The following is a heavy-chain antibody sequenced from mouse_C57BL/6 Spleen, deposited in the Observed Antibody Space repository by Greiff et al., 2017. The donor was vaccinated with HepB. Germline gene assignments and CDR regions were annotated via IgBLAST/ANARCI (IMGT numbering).Heavy chain of an antibody. V-gene: IGHV5-6*01. CDR3: ARHVGDVWFAY. D-gene: IGHD3-3*01. J-gene: IGHJ3*01. CDR1: GFTFSSYG. Sequence: DVHLVESGGDLVKPGGSLKLSCAASGFTFSSYGMSWVRQTPDKRLEWVATISSGGSYTYYPDSVKGRFTISRDNAKNTLYLQMSSLKSEDTAMYYCARHVGDVWFAYWGHRTLVTVSA. CDR2: ISSGGSYT.